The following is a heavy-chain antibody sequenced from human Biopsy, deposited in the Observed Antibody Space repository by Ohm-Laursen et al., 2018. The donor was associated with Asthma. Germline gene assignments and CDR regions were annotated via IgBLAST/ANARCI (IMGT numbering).Heavy chain of an antibody. Sequence: TLSLTCTVSGRPISSGAYYWSWVRQPPGKGLEWIGHIYYIGSTYYNPSLKSRVAISLDTSKNQFSLKLSSVTAADTAVYFCARRGGVRRYFDYWGQGTLVTVSS. V-gene: IGHV4-30-4*01. J-gene: IGHJ4*02. CDR3: ARRGGVRRYFDY. CDR1: GRPISSGAYY. CDR2: IYYIGST. D-gene: IGHD3-16*01.